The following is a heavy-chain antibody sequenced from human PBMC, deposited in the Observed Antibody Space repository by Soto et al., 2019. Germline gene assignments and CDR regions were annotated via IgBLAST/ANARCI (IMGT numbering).Heavy chain of an antibody. J-gene: IGHJ4*02. D-gene: IGHD1-7*01. CDR1: GFTISTHG. V-gene: IGHV3-33*03. Sequence: QAQLVESGGGVVQPGTSLRLSCAASGFTISTHGMHWVRQAQGKGLEWLANIWYDGSNKFYAECVKGRFSISKDNSKNTLYLQMSSLRAEDKAVYYCAAATTWNFHFPYWGQGTQVTVSS. CDR3: AAATTWNFHFPY. CDR2: IWYDGSNK.